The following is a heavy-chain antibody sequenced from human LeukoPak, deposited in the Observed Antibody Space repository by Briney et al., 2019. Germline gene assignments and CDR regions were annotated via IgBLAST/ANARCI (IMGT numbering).Heavy chain of an antibody. V-gene: IGHV4-34*01. Sequence: SETLSLTCAVYGGSFSGYYWSWIRQPPGKGLEWIGEINHSGSTNYNPSLKSRGTISVDTSKNQFSLKLSSVTAADTAVYYCARGSLKFGLKKVFDYWGQGTLVTVSS. CDR1: GGSFSGYY. D-gene: IGHD3/OR15-3a*01. CDR3: ARGSLKFGLKKVFDY. J-gene: IGHJ4*02. CDR2: INHSGST.